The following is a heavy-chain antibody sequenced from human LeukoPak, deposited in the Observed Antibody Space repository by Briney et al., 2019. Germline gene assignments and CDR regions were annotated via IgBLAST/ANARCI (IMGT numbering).Heavy chain of an antibody. D-gene: IGHD1-26*01. Sequence: SETLSLTCTVSGGFISTSTYYWGWIRQPPGKGLEWIGNIYYSGGTYYNPSLESRVTISVDTSKNQFSLKLSSVTAADTAVYYCARMLATVGATGYFQHWGQGTLVTVSS. J-gene: IGHJ1*01. CDR1: GGFISTSTYY. CDR2: IYYSGGT. CDR3: ARMLATVGATGYFQH. V-gene: IGHV4-39*01.